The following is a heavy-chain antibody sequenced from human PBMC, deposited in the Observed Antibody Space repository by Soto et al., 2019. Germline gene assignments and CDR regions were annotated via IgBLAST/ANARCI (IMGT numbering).Heavy chain of an antibody. Sequence: QVQLVQSGAEVKKPGASVKVSCKASGYTFTSYDINWVRQATGQGLEWMGWMNPNSGNTGYAQKFQGRVTMTRNTSMSTAYMELSSLRAEDTAVYYCARWPDGYYYYGMDVGGQGTTVTVSS. CDR1: GYTFTSYD. J-gene: IGHJ6*02. CDR3: ARWPDGYYYYGMDV. CDR2: MNPNSGNT. V-gene: IGHV1-8*01.